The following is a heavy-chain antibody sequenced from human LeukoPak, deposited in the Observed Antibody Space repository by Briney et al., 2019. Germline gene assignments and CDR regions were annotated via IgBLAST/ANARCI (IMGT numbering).Heavy chain of an antibody. CDR1: GFTVSSNY. Sequence: GGSLRLSCAASGFTVSSNYMSWVRQAPGKGLEWVSVIYSGGSTYYADSVKGRFTISRDNAKNSLYLQMNSLRAEDTAVYYCAREQMVRGVITTYYMDVWGKGTTVTISS. CDR2: IYSGGST. CDR3: AREQMVRGVITTYYMDV. J-gene: IGHJ6*03. D-gene: IGHD3-10*01. V-gene: IGHV3-53*01.